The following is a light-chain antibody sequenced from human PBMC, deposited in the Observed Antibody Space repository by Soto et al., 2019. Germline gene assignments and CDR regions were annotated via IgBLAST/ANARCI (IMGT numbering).Light chain of an antibody. CDR2: SND. Sequence: QSVLTQPPSASGTPGQRVSISCSGGSSNIGTNTVNWYQHLPGTAPKLLIFSNDERPSGVPDRFSGSKSGTSASLAISGLQSDDEADYYCATWDDILNGVVFGGGTKLTVL. CDR3: ATWDDILNGVV. V-gene: IGLV1-44*01. J-gene: IGLJ2*01. CDR1: SSNIGTNT.